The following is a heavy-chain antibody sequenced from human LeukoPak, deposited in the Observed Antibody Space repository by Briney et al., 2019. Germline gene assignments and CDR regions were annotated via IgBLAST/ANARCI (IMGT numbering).Heavy chain of an antibody. Sequence: ASVKVSCEASGYTFTSYGISWVRQAPGQGLEWMGWISAYNGNTNYAQKLQGRVTMTTDTSTSTAYMELRSLRSDDTAVYYCARVPRGGWYGDYWGQGTLVTVSS. J-gene: IGHJ4*02. D-gene: IGHD6-19*01. CDR1: GYTFTSYG. CDR3: ARVPRGGWYGDY. V-gene: IGHV1-18*01. CDR2: ISAYNGNT.